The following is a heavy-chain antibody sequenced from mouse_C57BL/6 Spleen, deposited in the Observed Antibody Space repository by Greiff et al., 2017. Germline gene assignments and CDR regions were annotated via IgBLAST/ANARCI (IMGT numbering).Heavy chain of an antibody. D-gene: IGHD3-2*02. CDR2: IYPGSGST. CDR3: ARFQTAQAFYAMDY. Sequence: QVQLQQPGAELVKPGASVKMSCKASGYTFTSYWITWVKQRPGQGLEWIGDIYPGSGSTKYNEKFKSKATLTVDTSSSTAYMQLSSLTSEDSAVYYCARFQTAQAFYAMDYWGQGTSVTVSS. CDR1: GYTFTSYW. V-gene: IGHV1-55*01. J-gene: IGHJ4*01.